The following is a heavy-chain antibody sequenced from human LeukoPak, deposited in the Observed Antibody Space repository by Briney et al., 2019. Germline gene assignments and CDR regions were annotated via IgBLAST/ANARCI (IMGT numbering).Heavy chain of an antibody. J-gene: IGHJ3*02. CDR1: GGSISSGGYY. CDR2: IYYSGST. CDR3: ARDPKDDSSGYYYYAFDI. D-gene: IGHD3-22*01. Sequence: PSETLSLTCTVSGGSISSGGYYWSWIRQHPGKGLEWIGYIYYSGSTYYNPSLKSRVTISVDTSKNQFSLKLSSVTAADTAVYYCARDPKDDSSGYYYYAFDIWGQGTMVTVSS. V-gene: IGHV4-31*03.